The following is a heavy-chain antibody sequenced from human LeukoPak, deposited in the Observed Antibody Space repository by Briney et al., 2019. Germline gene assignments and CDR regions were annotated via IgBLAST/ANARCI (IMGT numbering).Heavy chain of an antibody. V-gene: IGHV1-69*06. CDR1: GYTFANYY. J-gene: IGHJ5*02. CDR3: ARDNSIADRGWWFDP. D-gene: IGHD4-23*01. Sequence: ASVKVSCKASGYTFANYYVHWVRQAPGQGLEWMGGIIPIFGTANYAQKFQGRVTITADKSTSTAYMELSSLRSEDTAVYYCARDNSIADRGWWFDPWGQGTLVTVSS. CDR2: IIPIFGTA.